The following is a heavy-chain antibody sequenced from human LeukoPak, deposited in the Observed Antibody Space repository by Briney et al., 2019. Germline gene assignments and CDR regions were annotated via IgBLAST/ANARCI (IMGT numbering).Heavy chain of an antibody. CDR2: IRSKASGGTT. V-gene: IGHV3-49*04. D-gene: IGHD6-19*01. CDR1: GFNFGDYA. CDR3: TRDRGYRWLVPFDY. Sequence: PGGSLRLSCTASGFNFGDYAMTWVRQAPGKGLEWVGFIRSKASGGTTEYAASVKGRFTVSRDDSKSIAYLQMNSLKNEDTAIYYCTRDRGYRWLVPFDYWGHGTLVTVSS. J-gene: IGHJ4*01.